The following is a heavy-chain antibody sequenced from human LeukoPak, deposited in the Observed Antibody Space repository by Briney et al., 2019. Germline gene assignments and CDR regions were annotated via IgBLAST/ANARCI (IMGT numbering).Heavy chain of an antibody. V-gene: IGHV3-23*01. CDR3: VKDSVVVAGLVNYFDY. CDR2: ISGSGGDT. CDR1: GFTFSSYA. Sequence: PGRSLRLSCAASGFTFSSYAMHWVRQAPGKGLEWVSAISGSGGDTFYTDSVKGRFTISRDNSKNTLYLQMKGLRAEDTAVYYCVKDSVVVAGLVNYFDYWGQGTLVTVSS. J-gene: IGHJ4*02. D-gene: IGHD6-19*01.